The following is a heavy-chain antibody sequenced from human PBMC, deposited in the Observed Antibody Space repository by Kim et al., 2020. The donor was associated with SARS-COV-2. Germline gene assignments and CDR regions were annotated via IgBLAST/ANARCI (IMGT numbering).Heavy chain of an antibody. J-gene: IGHJ6*03. V-gene: IGHV3-30*18. CDR2: ISYDGSNV. D-gene: IGHD3-3*01. CDR3: AKGGLRFLEWCLGYYYY. CDR1: GFTFSSYG. Sequence: GGSLRLSCEASGFTFSSYGMHWVRQAPGKGLEWVAVISYDGSNVFYADFVKGRFTISRDNSKNTLYLQMSGLRAEDTAVYFCAKGGLRFLEWCLGYYYY.